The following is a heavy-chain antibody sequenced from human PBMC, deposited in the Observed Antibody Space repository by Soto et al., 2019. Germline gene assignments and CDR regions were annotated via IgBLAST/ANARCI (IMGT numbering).Heavy chain of an antibody. CDR3: AASGSNGQFDF. Sequence: QVQLQESGPGLVKPSETLSLTCTVSGGSISNYFWHWIRQPPGKGLEWIGYIYYSGSTNYNPSLKSRVTISVATSKNQFSLNLSSVTAAATAVSYCAASGSNGQFDFWAQGTLVTVSS. J-gene: IGHJ4*02. V-gene: IGHV4-59*01. CDR1: GGSISNYF. CDR2: IYYSGST. D-gene: IGHD3-10*01.